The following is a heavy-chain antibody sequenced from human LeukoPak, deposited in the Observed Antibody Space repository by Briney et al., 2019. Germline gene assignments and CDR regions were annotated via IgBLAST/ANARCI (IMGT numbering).Heavy chain of an antibody. CDR2: IRFDGSSN. V-gene: IGHV3-30*02. CDR3: ARAAYSSSWPNYYFYYYMDV. Sequence: SGGSLRLSCAASGFTFSSYGMHWVRQAPGKGLEWVAFIRFDGSSNSYADSVKGRFTISRDNAKNTLYLQMNSLRAEDTAVYYCARAAYSSSWPNYYFYYYMDVWGKGTTVTVSS. J-gene: IGHJ6*03. D-gene: IGHD6-13*01. CDR1: GFTFSSYG.